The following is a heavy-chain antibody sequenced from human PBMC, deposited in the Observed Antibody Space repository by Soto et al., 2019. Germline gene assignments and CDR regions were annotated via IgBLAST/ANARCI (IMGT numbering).Heavy chain of an antibody. V-gene: IGHV4-39*01. D-gene: IGHD4-17*01. CDR2: IYYSGST. Sequence: SETLSLTCTVSGGSISSGSYYWGWIRQPPGKGLEWIGSIYYSGSTYYNPSLKSRVTISVDTSKNQFSLKLSSVTAADTAVYYCARRNYGDYGDAFDIWGQGTMVTVSS. J-gene: IGHJ3*02. CDR1: GGSISSGSYY. CDR3: ARRNYGDYGDAFDI.